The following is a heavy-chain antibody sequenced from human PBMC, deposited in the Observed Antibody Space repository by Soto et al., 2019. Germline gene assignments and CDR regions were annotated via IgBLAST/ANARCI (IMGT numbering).Heavy chain of an antibody. Sequence: EVHLVASGGGLLQPGGSLTLSCTASGFTFSNYWMHWVRQAPGKGLVWVSRTKSDGSGTSYTDSVKGRFTISRDNADNTGYLQMSKRRAEDTAVYYCARGGFDDGPGRRDVWGKGTTVIVSS. J-gene: IGHJ6*04. CDR2: TKSDGSGT. V-gene: IGHV3-74*01. D-gene: IGHD3-10*01. CDR1: GFTFSNYW. CDR3: ARGGFDDGPGRRDV.